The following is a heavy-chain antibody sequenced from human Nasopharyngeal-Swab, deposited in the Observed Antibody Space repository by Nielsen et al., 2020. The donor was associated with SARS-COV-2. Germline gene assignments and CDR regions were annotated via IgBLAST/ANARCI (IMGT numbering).Heavy chain of an antibody. V-gene: IGHV3-11*04. CDR3: AKEQRGGSYFDY. CDR1: GFIFSDYY. CDR2: ISTSGTTI. J-gene: IGHJ4*02. D-gene: IGHD1-26*01. Sequence: GGSLRLSCAASGFIFSDYYMSWVRQAPGKGLEWVSYISTSGTTIYYADSVKGRFTISRDNAKNSLYLQMNSLRAEDTAVYYCAKEQRGGSYFDYWGQGTLVTVSS.